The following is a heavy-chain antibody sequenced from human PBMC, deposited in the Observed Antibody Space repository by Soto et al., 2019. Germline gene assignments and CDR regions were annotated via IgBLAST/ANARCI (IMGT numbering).Heavy chain of an antibody. CDR1: GYTFTNYY. Sequence: VKLSSQASGYTFTNYYMHWVRQAPGQGPEWMGGMNPRSGDAKYARGFQDWVSMTRDASKSTAYMEVTGLRHGVTAVYVGASCDDSTCYPLILWGPGTMVSVSS. V-gene: IGHV1-2*04. J-gene: IGHJ4*02. CDR3: ASCDDSTCYPLIL. CDR2: MNPRSGDA. D-gene: IGHD3-22*01.